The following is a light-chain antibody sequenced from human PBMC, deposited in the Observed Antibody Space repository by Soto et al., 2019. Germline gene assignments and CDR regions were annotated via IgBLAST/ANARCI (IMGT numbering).Light chain of an antibody. CDR2: GNT. Sequence: QAVVTQPPSVSGAPGQRVTISCTGSSSNIGAGHDVHWYQQLPGRAPKLLIYGNTNRPSGVPDRFSGSKSGTSASLAITGLQAEDEADYYCLSFDSSLSVVFGGGTKVTVL. V-gene: IGLV1-40*01. CDR1: SSNIGAGHD. J-gene: IGLJ2*01. CDR3: LSFDSSLSVV.